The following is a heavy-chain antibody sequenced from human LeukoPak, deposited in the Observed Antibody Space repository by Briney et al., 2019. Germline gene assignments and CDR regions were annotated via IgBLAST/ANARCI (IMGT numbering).Heavy chain of an antibody. CDR2: IWYDGSNK. V-gene: IGHV3-33*01. CDR3: ARPARIAVAGPPDY. J-gene: IGHJ4*02. D-gene: IGHD6-19*01. Sequence: GRSLRLSCAASGFTFSSYGMNWVRQAPGKGLEWVAVIWYDGSNKYYADSVKGRFTISRDNSKNTLYLQMNSLRAEDTAVYYCARPARIAVAGPPDYWGQGTLVTVSS. CDR1: GFTFSSYG.